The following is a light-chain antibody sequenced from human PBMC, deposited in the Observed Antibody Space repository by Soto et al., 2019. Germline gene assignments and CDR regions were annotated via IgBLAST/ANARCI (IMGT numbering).Light chain of an antibody. CDR1: QSISDS. CDR2: AAS. V-gene: IGKV1-39*01. CDR3: QQSFSFPAT. Sequence: DIQMTQSPSSLSASVGDRVTITCRASQSISDSLNWYQHKPGTAPKLLIYAASSLQSGVPSRFSGGGSGTDFTLTISSLQPEDFVTYFCQQSFSFPATFGGGTKVDNK. J-gene: IGKJ4*01.